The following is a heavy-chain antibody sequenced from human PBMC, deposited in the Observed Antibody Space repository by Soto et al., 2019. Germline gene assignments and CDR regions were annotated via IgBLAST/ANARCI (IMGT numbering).Heavy chain of an antibody. CDR3: ARLDFWSGYWAFDY. CDR1: GGSISSGDYY. CDR2: IYYSGST. D-gene: IGHD3-3*01. Sequence: SETLSLTCTVSGGSISSGDYYWSWIRQPPGKGLEWIGYIYYSGSTYYNPSLKSRVTISVDTSKNQFSLKLSSVTAADTAVYYCARLDFWSGYWAFDYWGQGTLVTVSS. J-gene: IGHJ4*02. V-gene: IGHV4-30-4*01.